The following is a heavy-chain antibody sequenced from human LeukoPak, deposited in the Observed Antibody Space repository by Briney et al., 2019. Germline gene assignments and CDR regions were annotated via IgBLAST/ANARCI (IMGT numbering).Heavy chain of an antibody. CDR2: INPNGGST. V-gene: IGHV1-46*03. CDR3: AITTNYGSGSRTYYGMDV. Sequence: ASVKVSCKASGYTFTSYYMHWVRQAPGQGLEWMGIINPNGGSTSYAQKFQGRVTMTRDTSTSTVYMELRSLRSEDTAVYYCAITTNYGSGSRTYYGMDVWGEGTTVTVSS. D-gene: IGHD3-10*01. CDR1: GYTFTSYY. J-gene: IGHJ6*04.